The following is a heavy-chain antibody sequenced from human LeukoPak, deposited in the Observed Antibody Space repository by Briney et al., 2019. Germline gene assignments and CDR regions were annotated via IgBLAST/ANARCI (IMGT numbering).Heavy chain of an antibody. J-gene: IGHJ6*03. Sequence: GGSLGLSCTTSGFTFSAYWMTWVRQAPGKGLEWVANIKEDGIEKYYVDSVKGRFTISRDNAKNPLYLQMNSLRAEDTAVYYCASNRASYYYYYMDVWGKGTTVTVSS. CDR3: ASNRASYYYYYMDV. D-gene: IGHD1-14*01. CDR2: IKEDGIEK. V-gene: IGHV3-7*01. CDR1: GFTFSAYW.